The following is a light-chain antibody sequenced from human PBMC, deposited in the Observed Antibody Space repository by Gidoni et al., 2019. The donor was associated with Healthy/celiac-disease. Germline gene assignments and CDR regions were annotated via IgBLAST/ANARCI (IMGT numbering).Light chain of an antibody. CDR3: QQSYSTPLYT. V-gene: IGKV1-39*01. J-gene: IGKJ2*01. CDR2: AAS. CDR1: QSISSY. Sequence: EIQMTQSPSALSASVGDRVTITCRASQSISSYLNWYQQKPGKAPKLLIYAASSLHSGVPSRFSGSGSCTDFTLTISSLQPEDFATYYCQQSYSTPLYTFGQXTKLEIK.